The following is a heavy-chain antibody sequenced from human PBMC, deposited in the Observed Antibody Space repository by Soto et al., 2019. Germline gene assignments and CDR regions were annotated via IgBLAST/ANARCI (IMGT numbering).Heavy chain of an antibody. CDR2: ISYDGSNK. CDR1: GFTFSSYG. D-gene: IGHD6-19*01. CDR3: AKGGTVAGTNDFDY. V-gene: IGHV3-30*18. J-gene: IGHJ4*02. Sequence: PGGSLRLSCAASGFTFSSYGMHWVRQAPGKGLEWVAVISYDGSNKYYADSVKGRFTISRDNSKNTLYLQMNSLRAEDTAVYYCAKGGTVAGTNDFDYWGQGTLVTVS.